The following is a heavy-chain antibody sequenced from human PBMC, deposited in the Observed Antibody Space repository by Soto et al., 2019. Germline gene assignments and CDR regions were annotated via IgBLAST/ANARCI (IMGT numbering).Heavy chain of an antibody. CDR1: GFTFSSYW. V-gene: IGHV3-7*01. CDR3: ARGRVLLWFGELLQTYYFDY. Sequence: PGGSLRLSCAASGFTFSSYWMSWVRQAPGKGLEWVANIKQDGSEKYYVDSVKGRFTISRDNAKNSLYLQMNSLRAEDTAVYFCARGRVLLWFGELLQTYYFDYWGQGT. D-gene: IGHD3-10*01. J-gene: IGHJ4*02. CDR2: IKQDGSEK.